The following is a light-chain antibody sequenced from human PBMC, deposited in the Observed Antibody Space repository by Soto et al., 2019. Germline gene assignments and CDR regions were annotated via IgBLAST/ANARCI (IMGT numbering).Light chain of an antibody. CDR2: GAS. Sequence: EIVLTRSPGTLSLSPGERATLSCRASQSVSSSYLAWYQQKPGQAPRLLIYGASSRATCIPDRFSGSGSGTDFTLTISRLEPEDFAVYYCQQYGSSPTFGGGTKVEIK. CDR1: QSVSSSY. CDR3: QQYGSSPT. J-gene: IGKJ4*01. V-gene: IGKV3-20*01.